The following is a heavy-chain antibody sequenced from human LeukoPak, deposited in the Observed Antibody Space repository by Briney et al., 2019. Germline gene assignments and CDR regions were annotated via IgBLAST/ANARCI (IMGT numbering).Heavy chain of an antibody. CDR3: AKSFKVVYYFDY. D-gene: IGHD2-15*01. Sequence: GGSLRLSCAASVFTFSSYAMSWVRQAPGKGLEWVSAISGSGGSTYYADSVKGRFTISRDNSKNTLYLQMNSLRAEDTAVYYCAKSFKVVYYFDYWGQGTLVTVSS. CDR1: VFTFSSYA. V-gene: IGHV3-23*01. J-gene: IGHJ4*02. CDR2: ISGSGGST.